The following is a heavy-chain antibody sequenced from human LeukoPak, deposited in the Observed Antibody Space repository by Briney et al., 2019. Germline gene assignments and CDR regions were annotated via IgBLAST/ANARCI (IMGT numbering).Heavy chain of an antibody. CDR2: VSGSGGST. V-gene: IGHV3-23*01. CDR1: GFTFSSYA. D-gene: IGHD4-17*01. Sequence: GGSLRLSCAASGFTFSSYAMSWVRQAPGKGLEWVSNVSGSGGSTYYADSVKGRFTISRDNSKNTLYLQMNSLRAEDTALYYCAKDSSVPYGITDWGQGTLVTVSS. CDR3: AKDSSVPYGITD. J-gene: IGHJ4*02.